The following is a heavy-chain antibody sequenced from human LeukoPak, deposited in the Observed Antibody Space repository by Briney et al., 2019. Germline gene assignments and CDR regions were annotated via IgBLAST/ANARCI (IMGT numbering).Heavy chain of an antibody. CDR1: GGSITKTYFY. CDR2: ISDSGRT. Sequence: SETLSLTCTVSGGSITKTYFYWGWIRQPPGKGLEWIGSISDSGRTCYNPSLKSRVTMSVDTSKNQFSLKLSSVTAADTAVYYCARGATFYYYGMDVWGQGTTVTVSS. J-gene: IGHJ6*02. CDR3: ARGATFYYYGMDV. V-gene: IGHV4-39*07.